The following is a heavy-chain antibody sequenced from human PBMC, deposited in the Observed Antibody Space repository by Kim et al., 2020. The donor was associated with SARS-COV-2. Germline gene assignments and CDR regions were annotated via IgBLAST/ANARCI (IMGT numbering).Heavy chain of an antibody. CDR2: ISGSGGST. CDR3: AKDGRRGIAAAGSN. J-gene: IGHJ4*02. Sequence: GGSLRLSCAASGFTFSSYAMSWVRQAPGKGLEWVSAISGSGGSTYYADSVKGRFTISRDNSKNTLYLQMNSLRAEDTAVYYCAKDGRRGIAAAGSNWGQGTLVTVSS. V-gene: IGHV3-23*01. D-gene: IGHD6-13*01. CDR1: GFTFSSYA.